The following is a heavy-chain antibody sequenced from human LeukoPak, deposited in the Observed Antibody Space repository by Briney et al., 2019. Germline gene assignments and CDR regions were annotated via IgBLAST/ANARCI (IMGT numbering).Heavy chain of an antibody. CDR3: AKWPEGAMDYFDY. CDR2: ITNSGGGT. V-gene: IGHV3-23*01. D-gene: IGHD3-16*01. J-gene: IGHJ4*02. Sequence: GGSLRLSCAASGFTFSNYAMSWVRQAPGKGLEWVSGITNSGGGTYYADSVKGRFTISRDNSKNTLYLEMSSLRVEDTAIYYCAKWPEGAMDYFDYWGQGTLVTVSS. CDR1: GFTFSNYA.